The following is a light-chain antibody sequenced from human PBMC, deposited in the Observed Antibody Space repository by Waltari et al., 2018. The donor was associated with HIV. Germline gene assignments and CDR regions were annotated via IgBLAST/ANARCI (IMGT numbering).Light chain of an antibody. CDR2: DVS. Sequence: QSALTQPASVSVSPGQSIPLSRTVTSTDVCCYTYVPCDQQHPVKAPTLGIYDVSERPSGVSKRFSGSKSGNTASLTISGLQAEDEADYNCCSYAGSSTLLFGGGTKVTVL. CDR3: CSYAGSSTLL. V-gene: IGLV2-23*01. J-gene: IGLJ2*01. CDR1: STDVCCYTY.